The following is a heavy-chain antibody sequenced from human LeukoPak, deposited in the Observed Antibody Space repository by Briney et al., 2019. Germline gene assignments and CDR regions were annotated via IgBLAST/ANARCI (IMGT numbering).Heavy chain of an antibody. CDR3: ARARVYRGRKSYYYGMDV. Sequence: PGGSLRLSYAASGFTFSSYWMHWVRQAPGKGLVWVSRINSDGSSTSYADSVKGRFTISRDNAKNTLYLQMNSLRAEDTAVYYCARARVYRGRKSYYYGMDVWGKGTTVTVSS. V-gene: IGHV3-74*01. CDR2: INSDGSST. J-gene: IGHJ6*04. CDR1: GFTFSSYW. D-gene: IGHD2-8*01.